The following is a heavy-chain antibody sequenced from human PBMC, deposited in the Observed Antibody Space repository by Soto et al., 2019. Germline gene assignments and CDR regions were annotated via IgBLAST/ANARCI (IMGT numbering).Heavy chain of an antibody. D-gene: IGHD2-8*01. CDR1: EFTFSSYA. CDR2: VSNDGSNK. J-gene: IGHJ6*02. Sequence: QVQLVESGGGVVQPGESLRLSCAASEFTFSSYAMHWVRQAPGKGLEWVAVVSNDGSNKYYADSVKGRFTISRDNSKNTLNLQMNSLRAEDTAVYYCAKEQSTNSRSYHALDVWGQGTTVTVSS. CDR3: AKEQSTNSRSYHALDV. V-gene: IGHV3-30*18.